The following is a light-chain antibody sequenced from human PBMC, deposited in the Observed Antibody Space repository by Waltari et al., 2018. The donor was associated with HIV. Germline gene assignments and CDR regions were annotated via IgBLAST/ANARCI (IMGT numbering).Light chain of an antibody. V-gene: IGLV1-51*01. CDR2: DNR. CDR1: SSNLGDND. Sequence: QSVLTQPPSVSAAPGQKVTISCSGSSSNLGDNDVSWYQQLPGTAPKLLIYDNRKRPAGIPDRCSGSKSGTSATLAINRLQTGDEADYYCGTWDSSLTAVVFGGGTKLTVL. CDR3: GTWDSSLTAVV. J-gene: IGLJ2*01.